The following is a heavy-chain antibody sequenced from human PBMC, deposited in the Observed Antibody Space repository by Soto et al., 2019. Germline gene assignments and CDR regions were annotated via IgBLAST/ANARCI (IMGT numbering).Heavy chain of an antibody. CDR1: GGTFSTYA. J-gene: IGHJ4*02. Sequence: QVKLVQSGAEVQKPESSVKVSCKAPGGTFSTYAISWVRQAPGQGLEWMGGIIPMFGKANYAQMFQDIVTITADDSTNKVYMELSSLRSEDTAVYFCASGIQPRLLRINTGYSGWGQGTLVTVSS. D-gene: IGHD6-25*01. CDR3: ASGIQPRLLRINTGYSG. CDR2: IIPMFGKA. V-gene: IGHV1-69*12.